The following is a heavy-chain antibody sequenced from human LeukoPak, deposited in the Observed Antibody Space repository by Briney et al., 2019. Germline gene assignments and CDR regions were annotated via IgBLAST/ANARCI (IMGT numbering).Heavy chain of an antibody. V-gene: IGHV3-21*04. CDR1: GFTFSSYS. CDR3: ARVLSGRGSLYSYYYYMDV. J-gene: IGHJ6*03. D-gene: IGHD3-10*01. CDR2: ISSSSSYI. Sequence: PGGSLRLSCAASGFTFSSYSMNWVRQAPGKGLEWVSSISSSSSYIYYADSVKGRFTFSRDNSKNTLYLQMNSLRAEDTAAYYCARVLSGRGSLYSYYYYMDVWGKGTTVTISS.